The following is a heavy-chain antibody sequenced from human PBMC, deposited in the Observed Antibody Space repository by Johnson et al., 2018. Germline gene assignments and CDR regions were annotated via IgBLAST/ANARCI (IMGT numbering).Heavy chain of an antibody. CDR2: IKSNTDGGTT. V-gene: IGHV3-15*07. CDR1: GFTFSNVW. D-gene: IGHD3-22*01. J-gene: IGHJ1*01. Sequence: VQLVQSGGGLVKPGGSLRLSCAASGFTFSNVWMNWVRRAPGKGLEWVARIKSNTDGGTTHNAAPVKGRFTISRDDSKNTLYLQMNSLRIEDTALYYCTPESIYFDSTLFYPEFLQHWGQGTLVTVSS. CDR3: TPESIYFDSTLFYPEFLQH.